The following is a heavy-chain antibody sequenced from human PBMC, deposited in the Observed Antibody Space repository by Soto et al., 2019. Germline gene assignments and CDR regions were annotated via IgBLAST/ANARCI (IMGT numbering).Heavy chain of an antibody. CDR1: GGSISSSSYY. D-gene: IGHD3-16*01. CDR2: IYYSGYT. Sequence: QLQLQESGPGLVKPSETLSLTCTVSGGSISSSSYYWGWIRQPPGKGLEWIGSIYYSGYTYYNPSLKSRATISVETSKTQFTLKLSSVTAADTAVYYCARHNGPLYVGYYYDMDVWGQGTTVTVSS. V-gene: IGHV4-39*01. J-gene: IGHJ6*02. CDR3: ARHNGPLYVGYYYDMDV.